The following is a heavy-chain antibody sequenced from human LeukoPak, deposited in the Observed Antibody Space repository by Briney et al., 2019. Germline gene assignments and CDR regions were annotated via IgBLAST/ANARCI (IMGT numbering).Heavy chain of an antibody. CDR1: GGSISSSSYY. CDR3: AIFRGVIF. J-gene: IGHJ4*02. D-gene: IGHD3-10*01. V-gene: IGHV4-39*07. CDR2: IYYSGST. Sequence: PSETLSLTCTVSGGSISSSSYYWGWIRQPPGKGLEWIGSIYYSGSTYYNPSLKSRVTISVDTSKNQFSLKLSSVTAADTAVYYCAIFRGVIFWGQGTLVTVSS.